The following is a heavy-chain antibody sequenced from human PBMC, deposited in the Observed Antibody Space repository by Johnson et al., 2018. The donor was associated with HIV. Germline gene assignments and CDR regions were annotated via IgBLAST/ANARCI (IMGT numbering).Heavy chain of an antibody. Sequence: QVQLVESGGGVVQPGRSLRLSCAASGFIFSSYAIHWVLQAPGKGLQWVAVIGFDGTNKYYADSLKGRFTISRDNSKNTRYLQMNSLRPEDTALDFCARDSGAPGNDAFDIWGQGTMVTISS. CDR2: IGFDGTNK. J-gene: IGHJ3*02. D-gene: IGHD1-26*01. V-gene: IGHV3-30*04. CDR3: ARDSGAPGNDAFDI. CDR1: GFIFSSYA.